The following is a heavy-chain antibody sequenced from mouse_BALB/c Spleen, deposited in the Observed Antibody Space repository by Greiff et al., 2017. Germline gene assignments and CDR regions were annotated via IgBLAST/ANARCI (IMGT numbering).Heavy chain of an antibody. Sequence: EVQLQQSGPELMKPGASVKISCKASGYSFTSYYMHWVKQSHGKSLEWIGYIDPFNGGTSYNQKFKGKATLTVDKSSSTAYMHLSSLTSEDSAVYYCARGNWDVDYWGQGTTLTVSS. CDR1: GYSFTSYY. CDR3: ARGNWDVDY. D-gene: IGHD4-1*01. CDR2: IDPFNGGT. J-gene: IGHJ2*01. V-gene: IGHV1S135*01.